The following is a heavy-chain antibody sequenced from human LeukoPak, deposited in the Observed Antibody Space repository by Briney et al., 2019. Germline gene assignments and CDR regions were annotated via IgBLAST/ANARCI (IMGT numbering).Heavy chain of an antibody. J-gene: IGHJ4*02. V-gene: IGHV4-30-2*01. CDR3: AREGSPGYYSRSIDS. CDR1: GGSISSGGYS. CDR2: IYHSGST. Sequence: KASQTLSLTCAVSGGSISSGGYSWSWIRQPPGKGLEWIGYIYHSGSTYYNPSLKSRVTISVDRSKNQFSLKLSSVTAADTAVYYCAREGSPGYYSRSIDSWGQGILVTVSS. D-gene: IGHD3-22*01.